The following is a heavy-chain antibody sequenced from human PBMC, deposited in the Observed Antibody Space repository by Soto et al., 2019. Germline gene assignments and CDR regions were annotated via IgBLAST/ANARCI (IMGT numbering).Heavy chain of an antibody. CDR2: IIPIFGTA. CDR1: GGTFSSYA. CDR3: ARDRDLWSPNRDY. V-gene: IGHV1-69*06. D-gene: IGHD3-10*01. Sequence: SLKVSCKASGGTFSSYAISWVRQAPGQGLEWMGGIIPIFGTANYAQKFQGRVTITADKSTSTAYMELSSLRSEDTAVYYCARDRDLWSPNRDYQGHGTLVTVSS. J-gene: IGHJ4*01.